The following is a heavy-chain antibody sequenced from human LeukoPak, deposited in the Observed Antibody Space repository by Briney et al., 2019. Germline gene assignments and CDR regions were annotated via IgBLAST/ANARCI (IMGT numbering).Heavy chain of an antibody. CDR1: GGSISSYY. D-gene: IGHD5-12*01. CDR3: ARSPAWIPYYYYGMDV. CDR2: IYYSGST. V-gene: IGHV4-59*12. J-gene: IGHJ6*02. Sequence: SETLTLTCTVSGGSISSYYWSWIRQPPGKGLEWIGYIYYSGSTNYNPSLKSRVTISVDTSKNQFSLKLSSVTAADTAVYYCARSPAWIPYYYYGMDVWGQGTTVTVSS.